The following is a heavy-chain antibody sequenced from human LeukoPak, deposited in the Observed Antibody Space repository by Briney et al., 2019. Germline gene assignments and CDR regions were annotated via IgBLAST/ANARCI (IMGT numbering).Heavy chain of an antibody. D-gene: IGHD6-19*01. CDR3: ARPYSSGWYGAFDI. CDR1: GGSISSYY. Sequence: PSETLSLTCTVSGGSISSYYWSWMRQPPGKGLEGIGYIFYSGRTNYNPSLKRRLTISVDTSRNQFFLKLSSVTAADTAVYYCARPYSSGWYGAFDIWGQVTMVTVSS. CDR2: IFYSGRT. V-gene: IGHV4-59*08. J-gene: IGHJ3*02.